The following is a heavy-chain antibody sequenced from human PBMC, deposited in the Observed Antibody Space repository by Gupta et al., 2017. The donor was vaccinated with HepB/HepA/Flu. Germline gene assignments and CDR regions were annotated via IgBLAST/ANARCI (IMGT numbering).Heavy chain of an antibody. Sequence: QVQLQQWGAGLLKPSETLSLTCAVYGGSFSGYYWSWIRQPPRQGLECVGEINHSGSTNYNPSLKSRVTISVDTSKNQFSLKLSSVTAADTAVYYCAREVTRDIVVVPAAGFDLWGRGTLVTVSS. V-gene: IGHV4-34*01. CDR2: INHSGST. CDR1: GGSFSGYY. CDR3: AREVTRDIVVVPAAGFDL. J-gene: IGHJ2*01. D-gene: IGHD2-2*01.